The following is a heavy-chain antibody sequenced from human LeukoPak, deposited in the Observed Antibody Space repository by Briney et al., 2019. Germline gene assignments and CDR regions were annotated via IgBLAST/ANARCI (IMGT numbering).Heavy chain of an antibody. V-gene: IGHV1-3*03. CDR1: GYTFTSYA. CDR2: INPGNGNT. J-gene: IGHJ6*03. CDR3: ARSSYGGNSRSFWYYYYYMDV. D-gene: IGHD4-23*01. Sequence: ASVKVSCKASGYTFTSYALHWVRQAPGQRLEWMGWINPGNGNTKYSQEFQGRVTIIRNTSASTAYMELSSLRSEDMAVYYCARSSYGGNSRSFWYYYYYMDVWGKGTTVTISS.